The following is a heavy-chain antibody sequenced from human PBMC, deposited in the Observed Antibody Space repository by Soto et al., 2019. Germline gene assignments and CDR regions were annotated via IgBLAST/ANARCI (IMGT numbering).Heavy chain of an antibody. CDR1: GYTFTGYY. Sequence: QVQLVQSGAEVKKPGASVKVSCKASGYTFTGYYMHWVRQAPGQGLEWMGWINPNSGGTNYAQKFQARVTMTRDTSISTAYMELSRPRADDTAVYYCARGGRHIVVVTALLAYWGQGTLVTVSS. J-gene: IGHJ4*02. D-gene: IGHD2-21*02. V-gene: IGHV1-2*02. CDR2: INPNSGGT. CDR3: ARGGRHIVVVTALLAY.